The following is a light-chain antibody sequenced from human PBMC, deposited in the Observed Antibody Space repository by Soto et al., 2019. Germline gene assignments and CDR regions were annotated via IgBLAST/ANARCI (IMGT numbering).Light chain of an antibody. CDR3: QQFGDLTFI. CDR2: DAS. J-gene: IGKJ5*01. CDR1: QSIGNY. Sequence: DIQMTQSPSTLSASVGDRVTVTCRASQSIGNYINWYQQKPGKAPKLLIYDASGLEVGVPSRFSGSGSGTHFTLTISGLQPEDIATYYCQQFGDLTFIFGQGTRLEIK. V-gene: IGKV1-33*01.